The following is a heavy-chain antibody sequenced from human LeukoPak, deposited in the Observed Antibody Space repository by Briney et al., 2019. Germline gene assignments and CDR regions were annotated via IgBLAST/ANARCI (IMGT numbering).Heavy chain of an antibody. CDR3: ARERRIAVAGYYFDY. CDR2: INPSGGST. V-gene: IGHV1-46*01. Sequence: GASVKVSCKASGYTFTISYMHWIRQAPGQGLEWMGIINPSGGSTSYAQKFQGRVTMTRDTSTSTVYMELSSLRSEDTAVYYCARERRIAVAGYYFDYWGQGTLVTVSS. CDR1: GYTFTISY. D-gene: IGHD6-19*01. J-gene: IGHJ4*02.